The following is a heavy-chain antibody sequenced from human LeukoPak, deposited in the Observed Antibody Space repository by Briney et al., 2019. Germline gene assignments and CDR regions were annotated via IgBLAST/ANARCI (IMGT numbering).Heavy chain of an antibody. J-gene: IGHJ4*02. V-gene: IGHV1-18*01. CDR3: ARMFALAGYDFWSGYYNPFDY. D-gene: IGHD3-3*01. CDR1: GYTFTSYG. Sequence: GASVKVSCKASGYTFTSYGISWVRQAPGQGLEWMGWISAYNGNTNYAQKLQGRVTMTTDTSTSTAYMELRSLRSDDTAVYYCARMFALAGYDFWSGYYNPFDYWGQGTLVTVSS. CDR2: ISAYNGNT.